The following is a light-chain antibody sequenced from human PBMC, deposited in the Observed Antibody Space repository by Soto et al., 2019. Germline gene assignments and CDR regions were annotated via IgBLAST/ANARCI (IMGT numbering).Light chain of an antibody. CDR3: QKANSFPIT. V-gene: IGKV1-12*01. CDR1: QDIATW. J-gene: IGKJ5*01. CDR2: STS. Sequence: DIQMTQSPSSVSASVGERVTLTCRASQDIATWLAWYQQKPGKAPKLLISSTSILHSGVPARLSGSGSGRYFTLTISSLQPEDFATYYCQKANSFPITCGQGTRLDI.